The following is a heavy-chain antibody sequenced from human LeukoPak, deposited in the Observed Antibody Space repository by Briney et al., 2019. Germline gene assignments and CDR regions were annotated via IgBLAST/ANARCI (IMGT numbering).Heavy chain of an antibody. V-gene: IGHV3-30-3*01. D-gene: IGHD5-12*01. CDR1: GFTFSSFT. CDR2: VSYDGSNK. CDR3: ARDRAPDIVATITLIWDY. J-gene: IGHJ4*02. Sequence: GGSLRLSCAASGFTFSSFTFHWVRQAPGKGLEWVAVVSYDGSNKYYADSVKGRFTISRDNAKNSLYLQMNSLRAEDTAVYYCARDRAPDIVATITLIWDYWGQGTLATVSS.